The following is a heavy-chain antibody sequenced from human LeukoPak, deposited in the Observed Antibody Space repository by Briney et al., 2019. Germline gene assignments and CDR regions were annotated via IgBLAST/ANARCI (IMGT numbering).Heavy chain of an antibody. J-gene: IGHJ5*02. CDR3: AREGSGSYLALSWFDP. CDR1: GGSISGSSYY. Sequence: SETLSLTCTVSGGSISGSSYYWGWIRQPPGTGLEWIGSIYSSGSTNYNPSLKSRVTISVDTSKNQFSLKLSSVTAADTAVYFCAREGSGSYLALSWFDPWGQGTLVTVSS. D-gene: IGHD1-26*01. V-gene: IGHV4-39*07. CDR2: IYSSGST.